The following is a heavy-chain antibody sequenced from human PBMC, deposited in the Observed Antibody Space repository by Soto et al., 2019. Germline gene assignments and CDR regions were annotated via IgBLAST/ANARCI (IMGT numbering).Heavy chain of an antibody. V-gene: IGHV3-23*01. CDR2: LTNTGAGT. Sequence: VGSLRLSCAASGFTFRTYAMSRVRQAPGKGLEWVSGLTNTGAGTYYADSVKGRFTISRDNSRSTLYLQMSGLRVEDSATYYCATALEVTLGAFDIWGQGTVVTVSS. J-gene: IGHJ3*02. CDR1: GFTFRTYA. D-gene: IGHD2-21*02. CDR3: ATALEVTLGAFDI.